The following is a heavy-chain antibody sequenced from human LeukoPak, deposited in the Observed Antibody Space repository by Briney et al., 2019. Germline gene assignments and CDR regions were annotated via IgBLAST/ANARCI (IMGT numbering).Heavy chain of an antibody. J-gene: IGHJ6*02. V-gene: IGHV1-46*01. CDR2: IYPSGGGT. CDR3: ARDLFTAMGDVSYYYYGMDV. D-gene: IGHD5-18*01. CDR1: GYTFTSYY. Sequence: GASVRDSCKASGYTFTSYYMHWVRQAPGQGLGWMGIIYPSGGGTSYAQKFQGRVTMTRDTSTSTVYMELSSLRSEDTAVYYCARDLFTAMGDVSYYYYGMDVWGQGTTVTVSS.